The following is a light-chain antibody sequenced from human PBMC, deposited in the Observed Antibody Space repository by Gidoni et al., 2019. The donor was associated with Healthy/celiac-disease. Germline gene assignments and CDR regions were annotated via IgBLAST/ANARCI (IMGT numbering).Light chain of an antibody. CDR2: LGS. J-gene: IGKJ2*01. V-gene: IGKV2-28*01. Sequence: DIVMTQSPLSLPVTPGEPASISCMSSQSLLHSNGYNYLDWYLQKPGQSPSLLIYLGSNRASGVPDRFSGSGSGTDFTLKISRVEAEDVGVYYCMQALQTQYTFGQGTKLEIK. CDR3: MQALQTQYT. CDR1: QSLLHSNGYNY.